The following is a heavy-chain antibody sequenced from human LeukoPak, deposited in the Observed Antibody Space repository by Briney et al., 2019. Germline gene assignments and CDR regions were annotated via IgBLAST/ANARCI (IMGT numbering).Heavy chain of an antibody. CDR2: IYSGGST. D-gene: IGHD2-15*01. CDR1: GFTVSSNY. V-gene: IGHV3-53*01. J-gene: IGHJ3*02. CDR3: AKANVVVVAASQDAFDI. Sequence: GGSLRLSCAASGFTVSSNYMSWVRQAPGKGLEWVSVIYSGGSTYYADSVKGRFTISRDNFKSSLYLQMIGLRAEDTAVYYCAKANVVVVAASQDAFDIWGQGTMVTVSS.